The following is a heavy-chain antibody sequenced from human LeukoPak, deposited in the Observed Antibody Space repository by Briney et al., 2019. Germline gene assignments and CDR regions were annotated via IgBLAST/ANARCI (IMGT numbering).Heavy chain of an antibody. CDR3: AKDWDIVATIDY. Sequence: GRSLRLSYAASGFTFSSYGMHWVRQAPGKGLEWVAVISYDGSNKYYADSVKGRFTISRDNSKNTLYLQMNSLRAEDTAVYYCAKDWDIVATIDYWGQGTLVTVSS. CDR2: ISYDGSNK. J-gene: IGHJ4*02. CDR1: GFTFSSYG. D-gene: IGHD5-12*01. V-gene: IGHV3-30*18.